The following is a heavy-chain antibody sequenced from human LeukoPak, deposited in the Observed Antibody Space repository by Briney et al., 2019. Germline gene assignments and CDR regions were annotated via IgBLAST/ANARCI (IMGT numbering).Heavy chain of an antibody. D-gene: IGHD2-21*02. CDR2: INADGSKT. Sequence: GGSLGLSCAASGFTFANYWMHWVRQAPGKGLLWVSRINADGSKTDYADSVKGRFTVSRDNAKNTLYLQMSRLRDEDTAVYYCARTSYCSGDCHLHFDYWGQGTLVTVSS. J-gene: IGHJ4*02. V-gene: IGHV3-74*01. CDR1: GFTFANYW. CDR3: ARTSYCSGDCHLHFDY.